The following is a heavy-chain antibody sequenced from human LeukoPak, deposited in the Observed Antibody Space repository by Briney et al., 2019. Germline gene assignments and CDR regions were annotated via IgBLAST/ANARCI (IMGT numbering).Heavy chain of an antibody. CDR2: IYTSGST. D-gene: IGHD4-17*01. J-gene: IGHJ4*02. V-gene: IGHV4-38-2*02. Sequence: SETLSLTCTVSGYSISSGYYWGWIRQPPGKGLEWIGRIYTSGSTNYNPSLKSRVTMSVDTSKNQFSPKLSSVTAADTAVYYCARGPTTVTRAFDYWGQGTLVTVSS. CDR1: GYSISSGYY. CDR3: ARGPTTVTRAFDY.